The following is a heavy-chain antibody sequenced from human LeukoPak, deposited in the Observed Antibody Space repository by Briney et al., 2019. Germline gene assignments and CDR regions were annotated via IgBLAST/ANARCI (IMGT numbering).Heavy chain of an antibody. J-gene: IGHJ4*02. CDR3: ERASRDYYDSSEGIDY. D-gene: IGHD3-22*01. V-gene: IGHV1-2*02. CDR1: GYTFTSNG. CDR2: INPNSGGT. Sequence: ASVKVSCKASGYTFTSNGISWVRQAPGQGLEWMGWINPNSGGTNYAQKFQGRVTMTRDTSISTAYMELSRLRSDDTAVYYCERASRDYYDSSEGIDYWGQGTLVTVSS.